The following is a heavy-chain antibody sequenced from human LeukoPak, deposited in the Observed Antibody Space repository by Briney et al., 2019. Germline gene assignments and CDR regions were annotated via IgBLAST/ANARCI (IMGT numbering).Heavy chain of an antibody. CDR2: IRYDGSKK. CDR3: AKTTIVGVTVDPFDI. J-gene: IGHJ3*02. Sequence: PGGSLRLSCAASGFTFSSYGMHWVRQAPGKWLEWVALIRYDGSKKYYADSVKGRFTISRDNSKNTLYLQMNSMRTEDTAVYYCAKTTIVGVTVDPFDIWGQGTMVTVSS. CDR1: GFTFSSYG. D-gene: IGHD1-26*01. V-gene: IGHV3-30*02.